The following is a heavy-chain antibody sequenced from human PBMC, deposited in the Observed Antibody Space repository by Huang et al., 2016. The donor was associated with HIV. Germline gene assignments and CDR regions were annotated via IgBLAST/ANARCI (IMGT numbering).Heavy chain of an antibody. CDR2: IYYGGDT. D-gene: IGHD3-10*01. V-gene: IGHV4-39*01. Sequence: QLQLQESGPGLVRPSETLSLICTVSGGSITDSNYYWGWILQPPGKGLEWIGSIYYGGDTDYNPSLKSRVTMSVDTSKNRFSLDIRSVAVADTAIYYCARHFGSWSGYFDSWGQGTLVPVSS. J-gene: IGHJ4*02. CDR3: ARHFGSWSGYFDS. CDR1: GGSITDSNYY.